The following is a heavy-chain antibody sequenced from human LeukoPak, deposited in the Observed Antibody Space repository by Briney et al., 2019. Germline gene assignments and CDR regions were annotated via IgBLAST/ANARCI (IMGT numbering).Heavy chain of an antibody. CDR3: ARHSSPGEITIFGVVKRVNWFDP. J-gene: IGHJ5*02. CDR2: IYPGDSDT. D-gene: IGHD3-3*01. Sequence: GESLKISCKGSGYSFTSYWIGWVRQMPGKGLEWMGTIYPGDSDTRYSPSFQGQVTISADKSISTAYLQWSSLKASDTAIYYCARHSSPGEITIFGVVKRVNWFDPWGQGTLVTVSS. CDR1: GYSFTSYW. V-gene: IGHV5-51*01.